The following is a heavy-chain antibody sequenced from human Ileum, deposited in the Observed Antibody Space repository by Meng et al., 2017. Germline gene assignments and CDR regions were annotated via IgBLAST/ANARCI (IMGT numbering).Heavy chain of an antibody. CDR1: GGSFSGYY. V-gene: IGHV4-34*01. CDR2: INHSGST. Sequence: QVQLPPAGAGLLKTSETLSLTCAVYGGSFSGYYWSWIRPPPGKGLEWIGEINHSGSTNYNPSLKSRVTISVDTSKNQFSLKLSSVTAADTAVYYCARGLLWFGDYGYWGQGTLVTVSS. CDR3: ARGLLWFGDYGY. J-gene: IGHJ4*02. D-gene: IGHD3-10*01.